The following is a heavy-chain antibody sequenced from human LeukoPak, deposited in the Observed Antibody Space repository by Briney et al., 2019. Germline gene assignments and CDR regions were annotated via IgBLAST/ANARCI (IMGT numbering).Heavy chain of an antibody. J-gene: IGHJ4*02. D-gene: IGHD1-7*01. CDR2: INSDGSST. V-gene: IGHV3-74*01. CDR3: ARGDWNYLFDY. CDR1: GFTFSSYW. Sequence: PGGSLRLSCAASGFTFSSYWMHWVRQAPGKGLVWVSRINSDGSSTSYADSVKGRFTISRDNAKNTLYLQMNSLRAEDTAAYYCARGDWNYLFDYWGQGTLVTVSS.